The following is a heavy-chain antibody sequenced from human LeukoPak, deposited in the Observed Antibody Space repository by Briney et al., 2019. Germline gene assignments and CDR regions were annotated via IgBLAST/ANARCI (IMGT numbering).Heavy chain of an antibody. Sequence: GGSLRLSCAASGFTFSSFGMHWVRQAPGKGLEWVAVISYDGSNPYYADSVKGRFTISRDNSKNTLYLQMNSLRAEDTAVYYCAKDHYDYIGGTYRDFDYWGQGTLVTVSS. J-gene: IGHJ4*02. CDR3: AKDHYDYIGGTYRDFDY. CDR1: GFTFSSFG. V-gene: IGHV3-30*18. D-gene: IGHD3-16*02. CDR2: ISYDGSNP.